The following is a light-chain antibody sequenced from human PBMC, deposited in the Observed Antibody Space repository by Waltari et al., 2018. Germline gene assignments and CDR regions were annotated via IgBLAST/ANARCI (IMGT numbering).Light chain of an antibody. CDR2: AAS. Sequence: QLTQSPYSLSASVGDRVTITCRASQGVSNYLAWYQQKPVKAPPLLFYAASTLERGVPSRFSGSGSRTDFTLTISSVQAEDFAIYCCHQLNSYPLTFGQGTKVEIK. J-gene: IGKJ1*01. CDR1: QGVSNY. CDR3: HQLNSYPLT. V-gene: IGKV1-9*01.